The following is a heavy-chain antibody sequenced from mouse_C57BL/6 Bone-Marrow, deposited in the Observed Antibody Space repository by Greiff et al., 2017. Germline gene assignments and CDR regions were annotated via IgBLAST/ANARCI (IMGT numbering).Heavy chain of an antibody. Sequence: VQLQQSGAELVRPGASVKLSCTASSFNIKDDYMHWVKQRPEQGLEWIGWIDPENGDTEYASKFQGKATITADTSSNTAYLQLSSLTSEDTAVYYCTFYSNYYFDYWGQGTTLTVSS. CDR3: TFYSNYYFDY. D-gene: IGHD2-5*01. CDR1: SFNIKDDY. V-gene: IGHV14-4*01. CDR2: IDPENGDT. J-gene: IGHJ2*01.